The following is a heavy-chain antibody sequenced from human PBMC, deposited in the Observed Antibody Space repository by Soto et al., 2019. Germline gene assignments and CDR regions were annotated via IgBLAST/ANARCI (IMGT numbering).Heavy chain of an antibody. Sequence: GESLKISCKGSGYSFTSYWISWVRQMPGKGLEWMGRIDPSDSYTNYSPSFQGHFTISADKSISTAYLQWSSLEASDTAVYYCARHEITVAGPADDWGQGTLVTVSS. D-gene: IGHD6-19*01. CDR2: IDPSDSYT. V-gene: IGHV5-10-1*01. J-gene: IGHJ4*02. CDR3: ARHEITVAGPADD. CDR1: GYSFTSYW.